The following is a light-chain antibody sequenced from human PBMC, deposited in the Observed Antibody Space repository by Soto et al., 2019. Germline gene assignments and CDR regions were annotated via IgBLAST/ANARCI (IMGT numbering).Light chain of an antibody. CDR1: QSVSSK. J-gene: IGKJ2*01. CDR2: GAS. V-gene: IGKV3-15*01. CDR3: LQYNDWPYT. Sequence: EIVMTQSPATLSVSPGERATLSCRATQSVSSKLAWYQQKPGQAPRLLLYGASTRATGIPARFSGSGSGTEFTLTISSLQSEDFAVYCCLQYNDWPYTFGQGTKLEIK.